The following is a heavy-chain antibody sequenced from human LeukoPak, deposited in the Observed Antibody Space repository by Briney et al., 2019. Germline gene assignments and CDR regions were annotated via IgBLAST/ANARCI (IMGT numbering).Heavy chain of an antibody. D-gene: IGHD6-6*01. CDR3: ARDIYSSSTVDY. Sequence: KAGGSLRLSCAASGFTFSSYSMNWVRQAPGKGLEWVSSISSSSSYIYYADSVEGRFTISRDNAKNSLYLQMNSLRAEDTAVYYCARDIYSSSTVDYWGQGTLVTVSS. J-gene: IGHJ4*02. V-gene: IGHV3-21*01. CDR2: ISSSSSYI. CDR1: GFTFSSYS.